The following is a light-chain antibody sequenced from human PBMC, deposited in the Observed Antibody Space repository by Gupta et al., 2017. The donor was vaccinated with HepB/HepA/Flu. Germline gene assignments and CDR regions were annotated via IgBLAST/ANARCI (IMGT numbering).Light chain of an antibody. Sequence: EIVLMQSPATLSWSPGERATPSCRASQSVSSYLAWYQQKPGQAPRLLIYDASNRATGIPARFSGSGSGTDFTLTISSLGPEDFAVYYCQQRSNWRLTFGGGTKVEIK. CDR2: DAS. CDR3: QQRSNWRLT. J-gene: IGKJ4*01. V-gene: IGKV3-11*01. CDR1: QSVSSY.